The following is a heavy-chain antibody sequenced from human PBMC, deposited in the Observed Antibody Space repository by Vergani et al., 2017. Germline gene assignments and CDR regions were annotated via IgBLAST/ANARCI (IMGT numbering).Heavy chain of an antibody. J-gene: IGHJ6*02. CDR2: ISWNSGSI. V-gene: IGHV3-9*01. Sequence: EVQLVESGGGLVQPGRSLRLSCAAPGFTFDDYAMHWVRQAPGKGLEWVSGISWNSGSIGYADSVKGRFTISRDNSKNTLYLQMNSLRAEDTAVYYCAREVVPDVWGQGTTVTVSS. CDR3: AREVVPDV. CDR1: GFTFDDYA.